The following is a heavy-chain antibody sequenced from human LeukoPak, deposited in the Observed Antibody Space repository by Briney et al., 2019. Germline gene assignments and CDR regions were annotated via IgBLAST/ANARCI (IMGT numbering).Heavy chain of an antibody. Sequence: GASVKVSCKASGGTFSSYAISWVRQAPGQGLEWMGRIIPILGIANYAQKFQGRVTITADKSTSTAYMGLSSLRSEDTAVYYCAIYYYDSSGYYSAFDYWGQGTLVTVSS. J-gene: IGHJ4*02. CDR3: AIYYYDSSGYYSAFDY. D-gene: IGHD3-22*01. V-gene: IGHV1-69*04. CDR2: IIPILGIA. CDR1: GGTFSSYA.